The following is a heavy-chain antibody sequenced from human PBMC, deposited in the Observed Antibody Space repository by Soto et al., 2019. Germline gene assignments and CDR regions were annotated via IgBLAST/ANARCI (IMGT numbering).Heavy chain of an antibody. V-gene: IGHV4-38-2*01. CDR1: GYSISSGYY. J-gene: IGHJ5*02. CDR2: IYHSGST. Sequence: SETLSLTCAVSGYSISSGYYWGWIRQPPGRGLEWIGSIYHSGSTYYNPSLKSRVTISVDTSKNQFSLKLSSVTAADTAVYYCARVRQYCSSSSCYLDPWGRGTLVTVSS. D-gene: IGHD2-2*01. CDR3: ARVRQYCSSSSCYLDP.